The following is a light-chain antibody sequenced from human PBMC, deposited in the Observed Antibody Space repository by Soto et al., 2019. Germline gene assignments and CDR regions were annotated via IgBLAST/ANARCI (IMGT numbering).Light chain of an antibody. J-gene: IGKJ4*01. V-gene: IGKV3-11*01. CDR2: DAS. CDR1: QSVSSF. Sequence: EIVLTQSPATLSLSPGERATLSCRASQSVSSFLAWYQQKPGQAPRLLIYDASNRATGTPARFSGSGSGTEFALTITSLQSEDSAVYYCQEYNYWHPITFGGGTKVDI. CDR3: QEYNYWHPIT.